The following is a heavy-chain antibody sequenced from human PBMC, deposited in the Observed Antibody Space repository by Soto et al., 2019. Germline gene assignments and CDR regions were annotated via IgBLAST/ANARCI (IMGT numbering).Heavy chain of an antibody. CDR2: MNPNSGNT. CDR1: GYTFTSYD. CDR3: ARSSYYNRDAFDI. D-gene: IGHD1-26*01. Sequence: ASVKVSCKASGYTFTSYDINWVRQATGQGLEWMGWMNPNSGNTGYAQKFQGRVTMTRNTSISTAYMELSSLRSEDTAVYYCARSSYYNRDAFDIWGQGTLVTVS. V-gene: IGHV1-8*01. J-gene: IGHJ3*02.